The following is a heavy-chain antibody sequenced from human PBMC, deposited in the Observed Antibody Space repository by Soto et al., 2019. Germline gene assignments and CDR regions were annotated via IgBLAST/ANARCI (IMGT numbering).Heavy chain of an antibody. CDR3: ARHVDFWSGSYYYYGMDV. CDR1: GVSISSSIYS. J-gene: IGHJ6*02. CDR2: ISYSGST. D-gene: IGHD3-3*01. Sequence: SETLSLTCTVSGVSISSSIYSWGWIRQPPGRGLEWIGSISYSGSTYNNPSLKSRVTISVDTSKNQFSLKLRSVTAADTAVYHCARHVDFWSGSYYYYGMDVWGQGTTVTVSS. V-gene: IGHV4-39*01.